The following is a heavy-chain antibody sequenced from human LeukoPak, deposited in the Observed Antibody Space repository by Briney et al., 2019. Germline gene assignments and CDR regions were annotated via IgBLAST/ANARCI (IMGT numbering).Heavy chain of an antibody. D-gene: IGHD2-8*01. J-gene: IGHJ6*03. Sequence: GESLKISCKGSGYGFTSDWIGWVRQMPGKGLEWMGIIYPDDSDTKYSPSFQGQVTISADKSISTAYLQWSSLKASDTAMYYCARLAFCTNAVCFSNYYYSMDVWGRGTTVTVSS. CDR3: ARLAFCTNAVCFSNYYYSMDV. CDR1: GYGFTSDW. V-gene: IGHV5-51*01. CDR2: IYPDDSDT.